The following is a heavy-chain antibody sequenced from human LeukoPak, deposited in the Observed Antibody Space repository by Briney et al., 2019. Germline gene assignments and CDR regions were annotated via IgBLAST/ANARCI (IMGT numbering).Heavy chain of an antibody. D-gene: IGHD6-19*01. Sequence: GGSLRLSCAASGFTFSSYSMNWVRQAPGKGLERVSSSSSSSSYRYYADSVKGRFTISRDPAKNSLYLQMNSLRAEDTAVYYCARDLGGIAVAGTKMDVWGKGTTVPVSS. CDR1: GFTFSSYS. J-gene: IGHJ6*04. CDR2: SSSSSSYR. CDR3: ARDLGGIAVAGTKMDV. V-gene: IGHV3-21*01.